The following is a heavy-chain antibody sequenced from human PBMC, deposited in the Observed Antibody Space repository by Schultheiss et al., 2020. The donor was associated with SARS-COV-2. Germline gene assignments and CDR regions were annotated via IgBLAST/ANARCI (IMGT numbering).Heavy chain of an antibody. CDR3: AKDWPRITMIVVANDY. CDR1: GFTFSSYA. V-gene: IGHV3-64*04. CDR2: ISGSGGST. D-gene: IGHD3-22*01. Sequence: GESLKISCSASGFTFSSYAMHWVRQAPGKGLEYVSAISGSGGSTYYADSVKGRFTISRDNSKNTLYLQMNSLRAEDTAVYYCAKDWPRITMIVVANDYWGQGTLVTVSS. J-gene: IGHJ4*02.